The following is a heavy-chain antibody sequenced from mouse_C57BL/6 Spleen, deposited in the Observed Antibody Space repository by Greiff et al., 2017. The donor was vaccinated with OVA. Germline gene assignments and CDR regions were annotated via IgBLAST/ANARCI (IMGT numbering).Heavy chain of an antibody. Sequence: QVQLQQPGAELVKPGASVKVSCKASGYTFTSYWMHWVKQRPGQGLEWIGRIHPSDSDTNYNQKFKGKATLTVDKSSSTAYMQLSSLTSEDSAVYYCARAWGDDYYGFAYWGQGTLGTVSA. J-gene: IGHJ3*01. CDR1: GYTFTSYW. D-gene: IGHD2-3*01. CDR3: ARAWGDDYYGFAY. CDR2: IHPSDSDT. V-gene: IGHV1-74*01.